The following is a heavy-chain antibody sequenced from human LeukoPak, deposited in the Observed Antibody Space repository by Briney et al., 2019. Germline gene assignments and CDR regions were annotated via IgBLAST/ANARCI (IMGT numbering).Heavy chain of an antibody. J-gene: IGHJ5*02. Sequence: SETLSLTCAVYGGSFSGYYWSWIRQPPGKGLEWIGEINHSGSTNYNPSLKSRVTISVDTSKNQFSLKLSSVTAADTAVYYCARSGGIAVAGTSWFDPWGQGTLVTVSS. CDR3: ARSGGIAVAGTSWFDP. V-gene: IGHV4-34*01. CDR1: GGSFSGYY. CDR2: INHSGST. D-gene: IGHD6-19*01.